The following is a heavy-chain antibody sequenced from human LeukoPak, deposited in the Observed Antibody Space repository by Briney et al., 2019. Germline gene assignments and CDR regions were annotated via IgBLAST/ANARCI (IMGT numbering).Heavy chain of an antibody. CDR1: GGSMDSHY. V-gene: IGHV4-59*11. CDR3: ARLLDYDSSSDPDTFDV. J-gene: IGHJ3*01. CDR2: ILYPGGT. Sequence: SETLSLTCTVSGGSMDSHYWSWIRQPPGKGLEWIGFILYPGGTRYNPSLRSRVIILADTSKSDFSLKQASVTAADTAVYYCARLLDYDSSSDPDTFDVWGQGIMVSVS. D-gene: IGHD3-22*01.